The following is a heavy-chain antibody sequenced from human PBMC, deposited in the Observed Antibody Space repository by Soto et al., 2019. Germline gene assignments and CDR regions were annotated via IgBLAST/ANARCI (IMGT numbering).Heavy chain of an antibody. CDR1: GFIVSNNY. J-gene: IGHJ4*02. V-gene: IGHV3-53*01. CDR3: ARSDTSGWSNFDY. CDR2: IYSGGST. Sequence: EVQLVESGGGLIQPGGSLRLSCAASGFIVSNNYMSWVRQAPGKGLEWVSVIYSGGSTFYADSVKGRFTISRDNSKNTLYLQMNSLGAEDTAVYYCARSDTSGWSNFDYWGQGTLVTVSS. D-gene: IGHD6-19*01.